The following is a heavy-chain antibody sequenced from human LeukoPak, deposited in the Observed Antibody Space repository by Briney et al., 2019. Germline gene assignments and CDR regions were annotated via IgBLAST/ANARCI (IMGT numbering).Heavy chain of an antibody. CDR3: VRESVRDYYFDF. CDR1: GFRFGCYA. Sequence: GGSLRLSCSGSGFRFGCYALSWVRQAPGKGLEWVGFIRSKALYGTSEYAASVEGRFSISRDDSNNIVYLQMNSLKTEDTAVYFCVRESVRDYYFDFWCQGTLVTVSS. V-gene: IGHV3-49*04. D-gene: IGHD3-10*02. CDR2: IRSKALYGTS. J-gene: IGHJ4*02.